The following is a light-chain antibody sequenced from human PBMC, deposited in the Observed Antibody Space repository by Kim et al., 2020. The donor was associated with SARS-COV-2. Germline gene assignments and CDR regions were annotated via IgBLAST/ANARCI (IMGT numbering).Light chain of an antibody. J-gene: IGLJ1*01. CDR2: QDT. Sequence: VAPGPKATITCSGDKLGDKYVCWYQQRPGQSPVLVIHQDTQRPSGIPERFSASNSGNTATLTISGTQDIDEADYYCQAWDSHTLYVFGPGTKVTVL. CDR3: QAWDSHTLYV. V-gene: IGLV3-1*01. CDR1: KLGDKY.